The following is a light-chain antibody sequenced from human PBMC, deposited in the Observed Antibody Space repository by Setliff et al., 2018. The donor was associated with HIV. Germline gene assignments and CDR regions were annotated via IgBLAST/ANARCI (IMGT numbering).Light chain of an antibody. Sequence: QSVLTQPASVSGSPGQSITISCAGTSSDIGFYNYVSWYQQHPGKAPKLMIYEVNTRPSGVSRRFSGSKSGNTASLTISGLQAEDEADYYCKSYTGSSPLYVFGSGTKGTVL. CDR1: SSDIGFYNY. CDR3: KSYTGSSPLYV. CDR2: EVN. V-gene: IGLV2-14*01. J-gene: IGLJ1*01.